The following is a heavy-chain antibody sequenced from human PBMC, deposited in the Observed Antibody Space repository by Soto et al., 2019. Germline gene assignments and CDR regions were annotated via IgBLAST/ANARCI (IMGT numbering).Heavy chain of an antibody. J-gene: IGHJ5*02. Sequence: ETLSLTCTVSNGSISSSDYYWGWIRQPPGKGLEWIATIYYSGSIYYNPSLKGRISISVDTSKNQFSLKLSSVTAADTAVYYCARRVGSCSGTSCNGWFDPWGQGTLVTVSS. D-gene: IGHD2-2*01. CDR1: NGSISSSDYY. V-gene: IGHV4-39*01. CDR2: IYYSGSI. CDR3: ARRVGSCSGTSCNGWFDP.